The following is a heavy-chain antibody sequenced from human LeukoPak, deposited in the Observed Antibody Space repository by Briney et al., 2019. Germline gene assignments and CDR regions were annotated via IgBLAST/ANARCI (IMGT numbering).Heavy chain of an antibody. V-gene: IGHV3-7*01. D-gene: IGHD1-26*01. CDR3: ARDPYSGNYGNYYYYYMDV. CDR2: IKQDGSEK. J-gene: IGHJ6*03. Sequence: PGGSLRLSCAASGFTFSSYWMSWVRQAPGKGLEWVANIKQDGSEKYYVDSVKGRFTISRDNAKNSLYLQMTSLRAEDTALYFCARDPYSGNYGNYYYYYMDVWGKGTTVTISS. CDR1: GFTFSSYW.